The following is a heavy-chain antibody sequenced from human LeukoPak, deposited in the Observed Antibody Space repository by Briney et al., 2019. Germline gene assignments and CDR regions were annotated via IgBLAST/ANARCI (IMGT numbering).Heavy chain of an antibody. Sequence: GGSLRLSCAASGFTFDDYAMHWVRQAPGKGLEWVPGISWNSGSIGYADSVKGRFTISRDNAKNSLYLQMNSLRAEDTALYYCAKGDRFDCGGDCYYVYWGQGTLVTVSS. J-gene: IGHJ4*02. D-gene: IGHD2-21*02. CDR1: GFTFDDYA. CDR2: ISWNSGSI. CDR3: AKGDRFDCGGDCYYVY. V-gene: IGHV3-9*01.